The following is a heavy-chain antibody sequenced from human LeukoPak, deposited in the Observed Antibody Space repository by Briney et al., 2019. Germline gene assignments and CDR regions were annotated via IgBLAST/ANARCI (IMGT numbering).Heavy chain of an antibody. Sequence: GGSLRLSCAASGFTFSSYGMHWVRQAPGKGLEWVAVISYDGSNKYYADSVKGRFTISRDNSKNTLYLQMNSLRAEDTAVYYCARVDYYDSSGFYYFDYWGQGTLVTVSS. V-gene: IGHV3-30*03. CDR1: GFTFSSYG. CDR2: ISYDGSNK. J-gene: IGHJ4*02. D-gene: IGHD3-22*01. CDR3: ARVDYYDSSGFYYFDY.